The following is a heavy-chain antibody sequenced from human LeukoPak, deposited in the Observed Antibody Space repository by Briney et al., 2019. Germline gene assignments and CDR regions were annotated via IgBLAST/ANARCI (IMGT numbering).Heavy chain of an antibody. D-gene: IGHD2-21*02. CDR2: IIPIFGTA. CDR1: GGTFSSYA. Sequence: SVKVSCKASGGTFSSYAISWVRQAPGQGLEWMGGIIPIFGTANYAQKFQGRVTMTEDTSTDTAYMELSSLRSEDTAVYYCATCVGGDCFLFDYWGQGTLVTVSS. J-gene: IGHJ4*02. V-gene: IGHV1-69*06. CDR3: ATCVGGDCFLFDY.